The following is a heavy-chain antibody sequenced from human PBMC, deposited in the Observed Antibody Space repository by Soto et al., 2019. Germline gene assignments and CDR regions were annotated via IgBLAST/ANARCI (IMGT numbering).Heavy chain of an antibody. D-gene: IGHD3-10*01. J-gene: IGHJ6*02. CDR2: ISSSSSYI. CDR1: GFTFSSYS. Sequence: EVQLVESGGGLVKPGGSLRLSCAASGFTFSSYSMNWVRQAPGKGLEWVSSISSSSSYIYYADSVKGRFTISRDNAKNSLYLQMNSLRDEDTAVYYCARVPPTPRGPWHYYYYYGMDVWGQGTTVTVSS. V-gene: IGHV3-21*01. CDR3: ARVPPTPRGPWHYYYYYGMDV.